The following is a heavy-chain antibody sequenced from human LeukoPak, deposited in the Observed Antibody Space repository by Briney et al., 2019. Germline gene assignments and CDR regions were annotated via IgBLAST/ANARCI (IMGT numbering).Heavy chain of an antibody. CDR2: ISSSGTSM. Sequence: GGSLRLSCTASGFTFSSYEMNWVRQAPGKGLEWVSYISSSGTSMYYADSVKGRFTVSRDNAKNSLYLQMNSLRAEDTAVYYSASSGYSYGPDAFDIWGQGTMVTVT. J-gene: IGHJ3*02. D-gene: IGHD5-18*01. CDR1: GFTFSSYE. V-gene: IGHV3-48*03. CDR3: ASSGYSYGPDAFDI.